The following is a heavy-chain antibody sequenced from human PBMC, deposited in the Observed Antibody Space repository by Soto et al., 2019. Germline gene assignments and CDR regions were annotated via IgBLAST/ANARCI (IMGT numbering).Heavy chain of an antibody. CDR2: IYYSGST. D-gene: IGHD3-22*01. Sequence: PSETLSLTCTVSGGSISSGGYYWSWIRQHPGKGLEWIGYIYYSGSTYYNPSLKSRVTISVDTSKNQFSLKLSSVTAADTAVYYCARFNYYDSSGYDYRAGRFDYWGQGTLVTVSS. CDR3: ARFNYYDSSGYDYRAGRFDY. V-gene: IGHV4-31*03. J-gene: IGHJ4*02. CDR1: GGSISSGGYY.